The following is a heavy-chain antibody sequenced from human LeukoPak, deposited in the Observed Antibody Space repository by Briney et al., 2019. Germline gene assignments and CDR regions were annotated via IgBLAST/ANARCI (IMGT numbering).Heavy chain of an antibody. D-gene: IGHD1-26*01. Sequence: PGGSLRLSCAASGFTFSSYGMHWVRQAPGKGLEWVAFIRDDGSNKYYADSVKGRFTISRDNSKNTLYLQMNRLRAEDTAVYYCAKRSGSYFDYWGQGNLVTVSS. CDR2: IRDDGSNK. CDR1: GFTFSSYG. J-gene: IGHJ4*02. V-gene: IGHV3-30*02. CDR3: AKRSGSYFDY.